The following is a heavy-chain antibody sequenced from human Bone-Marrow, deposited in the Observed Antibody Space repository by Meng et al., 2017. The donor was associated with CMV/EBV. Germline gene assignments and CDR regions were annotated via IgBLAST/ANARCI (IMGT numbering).Heavy chain of an antibody. CDR1: GFTFSSYY. J-gene: IGHJ4*02. CDR2: INTDGMST. D-gene: IGHD3-3*01. CDR3: AALGGFLGDY. V-gene: IGHV3-74*01. Sequence: GGSLRLSCAASGFTFSSYYMHWVRQPPGKGLVWVSRINTDGMSTTYADSVKGRFTISRDNAKNSLYLQMNSLRAEDTAVYYCAALGGFLGDYWGQGTLGTVSS.